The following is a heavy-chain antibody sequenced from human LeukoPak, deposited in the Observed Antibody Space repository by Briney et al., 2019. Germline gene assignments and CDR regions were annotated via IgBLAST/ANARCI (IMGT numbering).Heavy chain of an antibody. CDR3: VRDYVWGTSEPDY. D-gene: IGHD3-16*01. Sequence: GGSLRLSCAASGFIVSTNYMTWFRQPPGKGLEWLANIKNDGSQTYYVDSVKGRFTISRDNAKNSLYLQMNSLRDEDTAVYYCVRDYVWGTSEPDYWGQGTLVTVSS. J-gene: IGHJ4*02. CDR2: IKNDGSQT. CDR1: GFIVSTNY. V-gene: IGHV3-7*01.